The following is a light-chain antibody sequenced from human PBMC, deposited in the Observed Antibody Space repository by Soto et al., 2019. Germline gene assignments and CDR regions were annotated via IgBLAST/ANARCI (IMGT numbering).Light chain of an antibody. CDR1: QSVGSNK. Sequence: EIVLTQSPGTLSLSPGERATLSYRASQSVGSNKLAWYQQKRGQAPRFLMYDASTRATGIPDRFSGSGSGTDFTLTISRLEPEDFAVYYCQQYGSTPLTFGGGTKVEIK. CDR2: DAS. J-gene: IGKJ4*01. CDR3: QQYGSTPLT. V-gene: IGKV3-20*01.